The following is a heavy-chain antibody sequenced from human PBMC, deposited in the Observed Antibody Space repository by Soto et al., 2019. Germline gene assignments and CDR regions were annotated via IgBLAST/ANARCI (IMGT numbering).Heavy chain of an antibody. D-gene: IGHD3-10*01. Sequence: LSLTWAVYGGSFSGYYWSWIRQPPGKGLEWIGEINHSGSTNYNPSLKSRVTISVDTSKNQFSLKLSSVTTADTAVYYCARGRYYYGSGSYGYRGQGTLVTVSS. CDR3: ARGRYYYGSGSYGY. J-gene: IGHJ4*02. V-gene: IGHV4-34*01. CDR2: INHSGST. CDR1: GGSFSGYY.